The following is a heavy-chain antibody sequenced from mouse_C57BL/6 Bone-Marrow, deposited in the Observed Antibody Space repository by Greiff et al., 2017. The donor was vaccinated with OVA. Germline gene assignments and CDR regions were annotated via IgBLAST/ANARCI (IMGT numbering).Heavy chain of an antibody. D-gene: IGHD1-1*01. CDR1: GYSFTDYN. J-gene: IGHJ1*03. Sequence: VQLQQSGPELVKPGASVKISCKASGYSFTDYNMNWVKQSNGKSLEWIGVINPHYGTTSYNQKFKGNATLTVDQSSSTAYMQLNSLTSEDSSVYYCAFYYGSSYRYFDVWGTGTTVTVSS. V-gene: IGHV1-39*01. CDR2: INPHYGTT. CDR3: AFYYGSSYRYFDV.